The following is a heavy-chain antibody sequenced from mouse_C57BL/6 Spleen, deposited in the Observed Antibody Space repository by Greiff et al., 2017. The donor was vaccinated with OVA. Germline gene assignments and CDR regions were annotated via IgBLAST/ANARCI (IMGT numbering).Heavy chain of an antibody. CDR1: GYPFTRYT. D-gene: IGHD4-1*01. CDR2: INPSSGYT. Sequence: VQLQQSGAELARPGASVKMSCKASGYPFTRYTMHWVKQRPGQGLEWIGYINPSSGYTKYNQKFKDKATLTADKSSSTAYMQLSSLTSEDSAVYYCARGPGTSFDYWGQGTTLTVSS. J-gene: IGHJ2*01. V-gene: IGHV1-4*01. CDR3: ARGPGTSFDY.